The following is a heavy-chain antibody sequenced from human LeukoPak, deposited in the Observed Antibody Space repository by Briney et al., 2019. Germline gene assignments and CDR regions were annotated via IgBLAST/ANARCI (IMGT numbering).Heavy chain of an antibody. CDR3: AKDLFQCSSGWYGLDY. CDR1: GFTFSSYG. CDR2: IRYEGSNK. Sequence: GGSLRLSCAASGFTFSSYGMHWVRQAPGKGLEWVAFIRYEGSNKYYADSVKGRFTISRDNSKNTLYLQMNSLRAEDTAVYYCAKDLFQCSSGWYGLDYWGQGTLVTVSS. J-gene: IGHJ4*02. D-gene: IGHD6-19*01. V-gene: IGHV3-30*02.